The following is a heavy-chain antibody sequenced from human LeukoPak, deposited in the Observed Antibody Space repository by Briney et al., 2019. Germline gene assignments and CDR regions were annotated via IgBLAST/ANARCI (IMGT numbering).Heavy chain of an antibody. CDR3: ARDIVEAGMGFDY. V-gene: IGHV1-18*04. J-gene: IGHJ4*02. Sequence: GASVKVSCKASGYTFTDYFMHWVRQAPGQGLEWMGWISAYNGNTNYAQKLQGRVTMTTDTSTSTAYMELRSLRSDDTAVYYCARDIVEAGMGFDYWGQGTLVTVSS. CDR2: ISAYNGNT. CDR1: GYTFTDYF. D-gene: IGHD1-26*01.